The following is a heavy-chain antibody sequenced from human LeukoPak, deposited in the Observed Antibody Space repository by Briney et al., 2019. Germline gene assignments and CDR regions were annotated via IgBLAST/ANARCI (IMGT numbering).Heavy chain of an antibody. CDR2: IKQDGSEK. CDR3: AKGLNGNWFDP. V-gene: IGHV3-7*01. Sequence: GGSLRLSCAASGFTFSSYWMSWVRQAPGKGLEWVANIKQDGSEKYYVDSVKGRFTISRDNAKNSLYLQMNSLRAEDTAVYYCAKGLNGNWFDPWGQGTLVIVSS. J-gene: IGHJ5*02. CDR1: GFTFSSYW.